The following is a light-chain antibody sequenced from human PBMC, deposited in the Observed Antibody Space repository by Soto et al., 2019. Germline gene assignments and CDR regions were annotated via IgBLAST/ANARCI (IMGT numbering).Light chain of an antibody. V-gene: IGKV1-39*01. CDR1: QSISTN. CDR3: QQSYITLYS. Sequence: DIQMTQFPASLSASVGDRVTITCRASQSISTNLSWYQKKPGKAPKVLIYAASTLQSGVSSRFSGSGSGTDFSLTISSLQPEDFAIYFCQQSYITLYSFGQGTNLEIK. CDR2: AAS. J-gene: IGKJ2*03.